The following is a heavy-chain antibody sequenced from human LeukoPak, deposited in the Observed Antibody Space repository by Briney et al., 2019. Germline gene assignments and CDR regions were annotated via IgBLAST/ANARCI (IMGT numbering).Heavy chain of an antibody. CDR3: ARVFSGWPHYFDF. V-gene: IGHV4-59*01. CDR2: IYYSGST. J-gene: IGHJ4*02. Sequence: PSETLSLPCTVSGGSINSYYWSWIRQPPGKGLEWIGYIYYSGSTNYNPSLKSRVTMSVDTSTNHFSLKLSSVTAADTAVYYCARVFSGWPHYFDFWGEGTLVSVSS. D-gene: IGHD6-19*01. CDR1: GGSINSYY.